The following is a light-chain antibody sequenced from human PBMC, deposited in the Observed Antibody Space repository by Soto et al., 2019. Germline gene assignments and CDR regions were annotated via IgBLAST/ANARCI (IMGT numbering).Light chain of an antibody. V-gene: IGKV1-39*01. CDR1: QTISTY. Sequence: DIQMTQSPSALSASVGDRVTITCRASQTISTYLNWYQQKPGKAPKLLIYAASTLQSGVPSRFSGSGSWTDFTLTISSLQPEDFATYYCQQSLGIPYTFGQGTRLEIK. CDR2: AAS. J-gene: IGKJ2*01. CDR3: QQSLGIPYT.